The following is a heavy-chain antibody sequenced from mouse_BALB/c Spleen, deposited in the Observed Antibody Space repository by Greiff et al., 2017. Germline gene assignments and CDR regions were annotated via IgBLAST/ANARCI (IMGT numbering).Heavy chain of an antibody. CDR1: GFSLTSYG. Sequence: VKLMESGPGLVAPSQSLSITCTVSGFSLTSYGVHWVRQPPGKGLEWLGVIWAGGSTNYNSALMSRLSISKDNSKSQVFLKMNSLQTDDTAMYYCARNHITTVVAPYYAMDYWGQGTSVTVSS. CDR2: IWAGGST. CDR3: ARNHITTVVAPYYAMDY. D-gene: IGHD1-1*01. J-gene: IGHJ4*01. V-gene: IGHV2-9*02.